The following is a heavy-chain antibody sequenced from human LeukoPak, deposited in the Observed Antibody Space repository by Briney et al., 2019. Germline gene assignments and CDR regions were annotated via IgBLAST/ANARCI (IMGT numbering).Heavy chain of an antibody. CDR3: ARGPLRLDY. V-gene: IGHV4-34*01. CDR2: INHSGST. Sequence: SETLSLTCAVYGGSFSNYYWSWIRQPPGKGLEWIGEINHSGSTNYNPSLKSRVTISVDTSKNQFSLKLSSVTAADTAVYYCARGPLRLDYWGQGTLVTVSS. J-gene: IGHJ4*02. CDR1: GGSFSNYY.